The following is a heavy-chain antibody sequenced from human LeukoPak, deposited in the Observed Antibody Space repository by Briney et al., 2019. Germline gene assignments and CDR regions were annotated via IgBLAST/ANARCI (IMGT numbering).Heavy chain of an antibody. D-gene: IGHD3-3*01. J-gene: IGHJ6*02. Sequence: GTSAKVSCKASGFTFTSSAVQWVRQARGQRLEWIGWIVVGSGNTNYAQKFQERVTITRDMSTSTAYMELSSLRSEDTAVYYCAADLSTYYDFWNGYFQDRAYGMDVWGQGTTVTVSS. CDR1: GFTFTSSA. V-gene: IGHV1-58*01. CDR3: AADLSTYYDFWNGYFQDRAYGMDV. CDR2: IVVGSGNT.